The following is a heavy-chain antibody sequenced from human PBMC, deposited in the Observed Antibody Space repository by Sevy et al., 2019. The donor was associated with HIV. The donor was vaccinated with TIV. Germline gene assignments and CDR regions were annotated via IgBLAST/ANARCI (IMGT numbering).Heavy chain of an antibody. J-gene: IGHJ3*02. CDR1: GFTFSRYD. V-gene: IGHV3-13*01. CDR2: IGTAGDT. CDR3: ARGTRYSGSYYLGDDAFDI. Sequence: GGSLRLSCAASGFTFSRYDMHWVRQATGKGLEWVSSIGTAGDTYYPGSEKGRFTISRENAKKSLYLQMNSLRAGDTAVYYCARGTRYSGSYYLGDDAFDIWGQGTMVTVSS. D-gene: IGHD1-26*01.